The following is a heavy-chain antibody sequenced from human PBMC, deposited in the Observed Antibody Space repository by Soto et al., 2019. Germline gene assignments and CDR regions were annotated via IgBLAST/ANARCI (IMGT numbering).Heavy chain of an antibody. CDR2: ISANIIST. Sequence: EVQLLESGGGLVQPGGSLRLSCAASGFNFNSHAMTWVRQAPGKGLEWVSTISANIISTYYADSVKVRLTISRDNSKNTLYLQMSSLRVEDTAVYHCARVDTPTVRVGMDVWGQGTTVTVSS. J-gene: IGHJ6*02. D-gene: IGHD2-15*01. CDR3: ARVDTPTVRVGMDV. V-gene: IGHV3-23*01. CDR1: GFNFNSHA.